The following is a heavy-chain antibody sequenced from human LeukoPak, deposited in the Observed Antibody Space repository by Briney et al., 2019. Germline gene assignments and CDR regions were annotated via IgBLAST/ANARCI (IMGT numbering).Heavy chain of an antibody. V-gene: IGHV3-30*02. Sequence: PGGSLRLSCAASGFTFSSYAMHWVRQAPGKGLEWVAVIWYDGSNKYYADSVKGRFTISRDNSKNTLYLQMSSLRAEATAVYYFAKDRGVAYDSGSLGFDYWGQGTLVTVSS. CDR1: GFTFSSYA. J-gene: IGHJ4*02. CDR2: IWYDGSNK. D-gene: IGHD3-10*01. CDR3: AKDRGVAYDSGSLGFDY.